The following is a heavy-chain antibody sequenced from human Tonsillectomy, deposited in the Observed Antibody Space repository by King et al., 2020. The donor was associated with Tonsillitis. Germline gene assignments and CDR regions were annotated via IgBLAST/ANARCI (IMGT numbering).Heavy chain of an antibody. D-gene: IGHD6-19*01. CDR2: IYPDDSDT. CDR3: ARSSGSSGWYDAFDI. J-gene: IGHJ3*02. Sequence: QLVQSGAEVKKPGKSLKISCKGSGYSFTSYWIGWVRQMPGKGLAWMGIIYPDDSDTRYSPSFQGQGTISADTSISTAYLQWSSLKASDTAMYYCARSSGSSGWYDAFDIWGQGTMVTVSS. V-gene: IGHV5-51*03. CDR1: GYSFTSYW.